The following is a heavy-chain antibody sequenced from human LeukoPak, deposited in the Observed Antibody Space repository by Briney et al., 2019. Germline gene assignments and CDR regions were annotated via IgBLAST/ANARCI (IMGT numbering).Heavy chain of an antibody. V-gene: IGHV3-23*01. D-gene: IGHD6-19*01. CDR2: ISGSGGST. Sequence: PGGSLRLSCAASGXTFSNYAMSWVRQAPGKGLEWVSAISGSGGSTYYVDSVKGRFTISRDNSGNTLYLQMSSMRAEDTAVYYCAKSVSESRYWYFDLWGRGTLVTVSS. J-gene: IGHJ2*01. CDR1: GXTFSNYA. CDR3: AKSVSESRYWYFDL.